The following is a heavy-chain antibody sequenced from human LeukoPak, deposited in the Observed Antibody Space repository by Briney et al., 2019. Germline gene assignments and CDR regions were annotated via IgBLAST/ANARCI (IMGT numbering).Heavy chain of an antibody. D-gene: IGHD2-15*01. CDR3: ARRGIVVIVSASDY. CDR1: GFTVSSNY. V-gene: IGHV3-66*01. J-gene: IGHJ4*02. Sequence: PGGSLRLSCAASGFTVSSNYMSWVRQAPGKGLEWVSVIYSGGSTYYADSVKGRFTISRDNSKNTLYLQMNSLRAEDTAVYYCARRGIVVIVSASDYWGQGTLVTVSS. CDR2: IYSGGST.